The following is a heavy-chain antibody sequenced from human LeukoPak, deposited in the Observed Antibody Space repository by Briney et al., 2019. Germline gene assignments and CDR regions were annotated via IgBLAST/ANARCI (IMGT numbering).Heavy chain of an antibody. V-gene: IGHV1-2*02. J-gene: IGHJ2*01. CDR1: GYTFTSYG. CDR3: ARGGYDFWSGSFDL. CDR2: INPNSGGT. D-gene: IGHD3-3*01. Sequence: ASVKVSCKASGYTFTSYGISWVRQAPGQGLEWMGWINPNSGGTNYAQKFQGRVTMTRDTSISTAYMELSRLRSDDTAVYYCARGGYDFWSGSFDLWGRGTLVTVSS.